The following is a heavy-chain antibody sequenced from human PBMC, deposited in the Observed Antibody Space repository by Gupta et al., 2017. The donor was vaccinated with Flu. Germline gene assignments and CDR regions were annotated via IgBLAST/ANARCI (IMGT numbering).Heavy chain of an antibody. D-gene: IGHD3-22*01. Sequence: EVQLLESGGGLVQPGGSLRLSCAASGFTFSSYAMSWVRRPPGKGLGWVSAISGSGQSTYYTDYVRGRFTISRDNSKNTMYLQMDRLRGEDTAIYYCAKDVTTWDESPGYYEWFDYRGQGTLVTVSS. CDR2: ISGSGQST. J-gene: IGHJ5*01. CDR3: AKDVTTWDESPGYYEWFDY. V-gene: IGHV3-23*01. CDR1: GFTFSSYA.